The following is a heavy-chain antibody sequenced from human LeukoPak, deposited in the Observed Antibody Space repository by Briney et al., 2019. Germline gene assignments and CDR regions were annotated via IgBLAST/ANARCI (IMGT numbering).Heavy chain of an antibody. CDR1: GFTFSSYA. J-gene: IGHJ5*02. CDR2: ISGSGGST. CDR3: AKDSTSALGDWFDP. Sequence: TGGSLRLSCAASGFTFSSYAMSWVRQAPGKGLEWVSAISGSGGSTYYADPVKGRFTISRDNSKNTLYLQMNSLRAEDTAVYYCAKDSTSALGDWFDPWGQGTLVTVSS. D-gene: IGHD2-2*01. V-gene: IGHV3-23*01.